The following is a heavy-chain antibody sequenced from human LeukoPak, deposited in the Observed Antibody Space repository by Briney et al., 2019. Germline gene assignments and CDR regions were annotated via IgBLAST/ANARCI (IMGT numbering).Heavy chain of an antibody. CDR1: GGTFSSYA. V-gene: IGHV1-69*13. CDR3: ARDLGEGYSRALDYGMDV. CDR2: IIPIFGTA. J-gene: IGHJ6*02. Sequence: SVKVSCKASGGTFSSYAISWVRQAPGQGLEWMGGIIPIFGTANYAQKFQGGVTITADESTSTAYMELSSLRSEDTAVYYCARDLGEGYSRALDYGMDVWGQGTTVTVSS. D-gene: IGHD6-13*01.